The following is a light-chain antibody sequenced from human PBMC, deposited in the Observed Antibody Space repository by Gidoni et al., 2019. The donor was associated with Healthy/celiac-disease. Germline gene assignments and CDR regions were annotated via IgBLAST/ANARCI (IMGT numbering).Light chain of an antibody. J-gene: IGKJ4*01. CDR2: GAS. CDR1: QSVSSNY. CDR3: QQYGSSPLT. Sequence: DIVLTQSPGTLSLSPGERATLSCRASQSVSSNYLAWYQQKPGQAPRLLIYGASSRATGIPDRFSGSGSGTDFILTISRLEPEDFAVYYCQQYGSSPLTFGGXTKVEIK. V-gene: IGKV3-20*01.